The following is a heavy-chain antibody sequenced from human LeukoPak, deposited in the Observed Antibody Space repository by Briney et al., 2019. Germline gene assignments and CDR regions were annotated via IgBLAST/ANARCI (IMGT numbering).Heavy chain of an antibody. D-gene: IGHD1-26*01. CDR2: IKEDESAK. CDR3: ARDVGGSLDY. Sequence: GGSLRLSCAASGFTFSSYSMNWVRQAPGKGLEWVANIKEDESAKHQADSVKGRFTISRDNAQNSVYLQMSSLRGEDTAVYYCARDVGGSLDYWGQGTLVTVSS. J-gene: IGHJ4*02. V-gene: IGHV3-7*01. CDR1: GFTFSSYS.